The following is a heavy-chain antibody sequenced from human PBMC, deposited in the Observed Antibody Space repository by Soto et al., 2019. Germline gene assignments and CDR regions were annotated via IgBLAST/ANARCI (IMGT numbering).Heavy chain of an antibody. J-gene: IGHJ5*02. Sequence: QVQLVQSGAEVKKPGSSVKVSCKASGGTFSSYTISWVRQAPGQGLEWMGRIIPILGIANYAQKFQGRVTIPAANSTSTAYMELSSLRSEDTAVYYCARALGPAAYDILGSWGQGTLVTVSS. V-gene: IGHV1-69*02. CDR3: ARALGPAAYDILGS. CDR2: IIPILGIA. D-gene: IGHD3-9*01. CDR1: GGTFSSYT.